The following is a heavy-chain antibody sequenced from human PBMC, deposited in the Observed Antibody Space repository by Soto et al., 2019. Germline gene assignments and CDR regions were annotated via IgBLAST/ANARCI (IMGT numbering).Heavy chain of an antibody. CDR1: GFTFGDYA. J-gene: IGHJ4*02. D-gene: IGHD2-2*01. CDR3: RGYCSSTSCYRADY. V-gene: IGHV3-49*04. CDR2: IRSKAYGGTT. Sequence: PGGSLRLSCTASGFTFGDYAMSWVRQPPGKGLEWVGFIRSKAYGGTTEYAASVKGRFTISRDDYKSIAYLQMNSLKTEDTAVYYCRGYCSSTSCYRADYWGQGTLVTVSS.